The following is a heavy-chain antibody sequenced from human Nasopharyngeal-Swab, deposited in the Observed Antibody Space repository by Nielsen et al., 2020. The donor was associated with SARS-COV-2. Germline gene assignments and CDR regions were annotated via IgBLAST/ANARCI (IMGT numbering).Heavy chain of an antibody. CDR1: GFTFSDYY. V-gene: IGHV3-11*03. CDR3: ARTSYYGSGSLDY. D-gene: IGHD3-10*01. Sequence: GGFLRLSCAASGFTFSDYYMSWIRHIPGKGLEWVSYISGSSSHTSYADSVKGRFTISRDNAKNSLYLEMTSLRADDTAVYYCARTSYYGSGSLDYWVQGTQVTVSS. J-gene: IGHJ4*02. CDR2: ISGSSSHT.